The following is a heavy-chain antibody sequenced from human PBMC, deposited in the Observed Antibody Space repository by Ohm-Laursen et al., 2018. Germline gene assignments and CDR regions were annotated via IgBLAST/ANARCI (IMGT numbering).Heavy chain of an antibody. V-gene: IGHV3-23*01. CDR1: GFTFSNYA. CDR3: ARGSLNGLDV. D-gene: IGHD3-16*01. Sequence: SLRLSCSASGFTFSNYAMSWVRQAPGKGLEWVSVISDSGGSTYYADSVKGRFTISRDNAKNTLYLQMNSLRAEDTAVYYCARGSLNGLDVWGQGTTVTVSS. J-gene: IGHJ6*02. CDR2: ISDSGGST.